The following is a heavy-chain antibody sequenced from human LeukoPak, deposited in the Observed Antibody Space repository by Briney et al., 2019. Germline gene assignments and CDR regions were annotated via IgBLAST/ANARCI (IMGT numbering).Heavy chain of an antibody. CDR3: AKDGDYYYDSGGYYYGRFDY. D-gene: IGHD3-22*01. CDR2: IYYSGST. Sequence: SETLSLTCTVSGGSISSYYWSWIRQPPGKGLEWIGYIYYSGSTNYNPSLKSRVTISVDTSKKQFSLKLSSVTAADTAVYYCAKDGDYYYDSGGYYYGRFDYWGQGTLVTVSS. J-gene: IGHJ4*02. CDR1: GGSISSYY. V-gene: IGHV4-59*01.